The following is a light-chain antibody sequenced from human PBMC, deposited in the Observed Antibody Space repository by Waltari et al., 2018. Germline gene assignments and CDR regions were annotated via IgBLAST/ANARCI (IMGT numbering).Light chain of an antibody. Sequence: QSALTQPASMSGSPGQSISISCTGTTADIGTYNFVSWYQQHPGEAPKLLLFDFSKRPSVISDRFSGSKSGNTASLTISGLEAEDEAAFFCSSYAGSSSFVLFGGGTHLTVL. CDR2: DFS. CDR3: SSYAGSSSFVL. J-gene: IGLJ3*02. CDR1: TADIGTYNF. V-gene: IGLV2-23*02.